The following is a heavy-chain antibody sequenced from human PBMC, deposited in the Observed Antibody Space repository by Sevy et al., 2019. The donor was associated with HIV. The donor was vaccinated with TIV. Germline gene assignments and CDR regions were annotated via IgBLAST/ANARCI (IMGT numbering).Heavy chain of an antibody. CDR1: GFAFRTHA. D-gene: IGHD6-13*01. Sequence: GGSLRLSCAASGFAFRTHAMHWVGQAPGKGLEWVAVISYDGSYKSYGDSVKGRFTISRDDSKNTLYLQMISLRPEDTAVYYCARDSGYSINWYPAYWGQGTLVTVSS. J-gene: IGHJ4*02. CDR2: ISYDGSYK. V-gene: IGHV3-30*03. CDR3: ARDSGYSINWYPAY.